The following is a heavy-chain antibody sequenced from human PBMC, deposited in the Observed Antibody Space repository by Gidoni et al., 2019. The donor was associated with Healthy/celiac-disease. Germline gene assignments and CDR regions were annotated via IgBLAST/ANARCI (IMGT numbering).Heavy chain of an antibody. CDR1: GFTVSSNY. CDR2: IYSGGST. J-gene: IGHJ4*02. V-gene: IGHV3-66*01. D-gene: IGHD5-18*01. Sequence: VRRVESGGGLVQPGGSLRLSCEASGFTVSSNYMSWVRQAPGKGLEWVSVIYSGGSTYYADSVKGRFTISRDNSKNTLYLQMNSLRAEDTAVYYCARDYSSEDYFDYWGQGTLVTVSS. CDR3: ARDYSSEDYFDY.